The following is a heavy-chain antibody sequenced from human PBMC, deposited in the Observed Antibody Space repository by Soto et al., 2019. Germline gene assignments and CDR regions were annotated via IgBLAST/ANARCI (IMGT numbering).Heavy chain of an antibody. V-gene: IGHV4-59*01. J-gene: IGHJ4*02. CDR3: AGSGDWGSFDL. CDR1: GGSISNYY. Sequence: PSETLSLTCNVSGGSISNYYWSWIRQPPGKGLEWIGNVYYSGNTNYNPSLKSRLSISIGTSKDRFSLKLSSVTAADTAVYYCAGSGDWGSFDLWGQGTLVTVSS. CDR2: VYYSGNT. D-gene: IGHD7-27*01.